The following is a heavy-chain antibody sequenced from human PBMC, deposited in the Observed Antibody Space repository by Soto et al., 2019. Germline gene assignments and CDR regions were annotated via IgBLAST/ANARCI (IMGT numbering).Heavy chain of an antibody. CDR3: AIDPSRWYSRIVF. Sequence: GASVKVSCKASGYTFTSYGISWVRQAPGQGLEWMGWISAYNGNTNYAQKLQGRVTMTTDTSTSTAYMELRSLRSDDTAVYYCAIDPSRWYSRIVFWGQGTLVNVSS. D-gene: IGHD6-19*01. J-gene: IGHJ4*02. CDR2: ISAYNGNT. V-gene: IGHV1-18*01. CDR1: GYTFTSYG.